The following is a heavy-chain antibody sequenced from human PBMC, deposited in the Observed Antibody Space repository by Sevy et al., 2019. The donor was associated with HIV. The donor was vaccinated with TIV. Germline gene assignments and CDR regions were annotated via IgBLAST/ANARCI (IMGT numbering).Heavy chain of an antibody. V-gene: IGHV1-2*02. CDR2: INPNSGGT. D-gene: IGHD3-22*01. CDR3: ARMGDYYDSSGYFPLKF. J-gene: IGHJ4*02. CDR1: GYTFTGYY. Sequence: ASVKVSCKASGYTFTGYYIHWVRQAPGQGLEWMGWINPNSGGTYFAKKFQDSVTMTTDTSVNTAYIELRSLRFDDTAVYYFARMGDYYDSSGYFPLKFWGQGTLVTVSS.